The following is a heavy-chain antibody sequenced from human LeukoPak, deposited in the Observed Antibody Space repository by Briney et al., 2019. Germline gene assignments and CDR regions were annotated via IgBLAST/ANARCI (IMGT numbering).Heavy chain of an antibody. Sequence: SETLFLTCTVSGGSISSGGYYWSWIRQHPGKGLEWIGYIYYSGSTYYNPSLKSRVTISVDTSKNQFSLKLSSVTAADTAVYYCAGGITMVRGGYFDYWGQGTLVTVSS. V-gene: IGHV4-31*03. J-gene: IGHJ4*02. CDR1: GGSISSGGYY. CDR3: AGGITMVRGGYFDY. CDR2: IYYSGST. D-gene: IGHD3-10*01.